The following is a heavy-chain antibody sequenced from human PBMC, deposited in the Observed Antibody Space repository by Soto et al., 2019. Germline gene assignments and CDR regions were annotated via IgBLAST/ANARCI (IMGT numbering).Heavy chain of an antibody. D-gene: IGHD5-18*01. J-gene: IGHJ4*02. CDR1: GGSISSSSYY. V-gene: IGHV4-39*01. Sequence: QLQLQESGPGLVKPSETLSLTCTVSGGSISSSSYYWGWIRQPPGKGLEWIGSSYYSGSTYYNPSLKRRVSTSLHTSKNKLSLKLRSVTAADTAVYYCERQDGYTSLCEFDYWGQGTLVTVSS. CDR3: ERQDGYTSLCEFDY. CDR2: SYYSGST.